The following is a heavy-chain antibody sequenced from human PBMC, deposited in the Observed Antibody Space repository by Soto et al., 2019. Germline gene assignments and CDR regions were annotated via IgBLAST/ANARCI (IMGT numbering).Heavy chain of an antibody. CDR2: ISAYNGNT. CDR1: GYTFTSYG. Sequence: GASVKVSCKASGYTFTSYGISWVRQAPGQGLEWMGWISAYNGNTNYAQKLQGRVTMTTDTSTSTAYMELRSLRSDDTAVYYCARGSLSIRGSGSYLNYFDYWGQGTLVTVSS. D-gene: IGHD3-10*01. V-gene: IGHV1-18*01. J-gene: IGHJ4*02. CDR3: ARGSLSIRGSGSYLNYFDY.